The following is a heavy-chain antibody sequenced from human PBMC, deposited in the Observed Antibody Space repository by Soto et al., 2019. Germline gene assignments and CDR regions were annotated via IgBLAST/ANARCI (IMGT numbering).Heavy chain of an antibody. CDR1: GFTFSNYG. J-gene: IGHJ4*02. D-gene: IGHD6-13*01. CDR3: AKTFCDSWLLDY. Sequence: PGVSLRLSFAASGFTFSNYGMSWFRQAPGKGLEWVSAMSGSGTSTYYADSVKGRFTISRDNSQSTLYLQMTSLRGEDTAIYYCAKTFCDSWLLDYWGQGTLFSVSS. V-gene: IGHV3-23*01. CDR2: MSGSGTST.